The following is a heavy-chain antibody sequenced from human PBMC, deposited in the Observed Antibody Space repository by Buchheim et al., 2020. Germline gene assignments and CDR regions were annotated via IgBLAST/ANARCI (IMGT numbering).Heavy chain of an antibody. CDR2: ISYDGSNK. CDR3: ARDMLESLDY. Sequence: QVQLVESGGGVVQSGRSLRLSCAASGFTFSSYAMHWVRQAPGKGLEWVAVISYDGSNKYYADSVKGRFTISRDNSKNTLYLQMNSLRAEDTAVYYCARDMLESLDYWGQGTL. V-gene: IGHV3-30*04. J-gene: IGHJ4*02. CDR1: GFTFSSYA. D-gene: IGHD3-16*01.